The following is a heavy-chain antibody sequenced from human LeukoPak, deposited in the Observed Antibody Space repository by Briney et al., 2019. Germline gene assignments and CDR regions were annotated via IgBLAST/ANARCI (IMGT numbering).Heavy chain of an antibody. CDR2: IWYDGSKE. CDR1: RFTFSNHG. V-gene: IGHV3-33*06. CDR3: AKGGRGYWTFFDH. J-gene: IGHJ4*02. D-gene: IGHD2-15*01. Sequence: GGSLRLSCAASRFTFSNHGMHWVRQAPGKGLEWVAVIWYDGSKEYYADSVKGRFIISRDNSKNTLHRQMNSLRAEDTAVYYCAKGGRGYWTFFDHWGQGTLVTVSS.